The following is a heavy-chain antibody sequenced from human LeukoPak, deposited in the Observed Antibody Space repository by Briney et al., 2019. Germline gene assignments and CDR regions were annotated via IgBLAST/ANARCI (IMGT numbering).Heavy chain of an antibody. CDR2: IYPSGST. V-gene: IGHV4-4*02. CDR3: ARHKIAVAGTGDDY. Sequence: PSGTLSLTCAVSGGSISSSSWWSWVRQPPGKGLEWIGEIYPSGSTNYNPSLKSRVTISVDKSKNQFSLKLSSVTAADTAVYYCARHKIAVAGTGDDYWGQGTLVTVSS. D-gene: IGHD6-19*01. CDR1: GGSISSSSW. J-gene: IGHJ4*02.